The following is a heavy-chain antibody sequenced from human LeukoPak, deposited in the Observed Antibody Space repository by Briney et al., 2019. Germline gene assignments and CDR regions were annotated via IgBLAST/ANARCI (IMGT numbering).Heavy chain of an antibody. CDR1: GGTFSSYA. D-gene: IGHD1-26*01. CDR2: IIPIFGTA. Sequence: SVKVSCKASGGTFSSYAISWVRQAPGQGLECMGRIIPIFGTANYAQKFQGRVTITTDESTSTAYMELSSLRSEDTAVYYCARGHFTIPGATMEEGRLDYWGQGTLVTVSS. CDR3: ARGHFTIPGATMEEGRLDY. V-gene: IGHV1-69*05. J-gene: IGHJ4*02.